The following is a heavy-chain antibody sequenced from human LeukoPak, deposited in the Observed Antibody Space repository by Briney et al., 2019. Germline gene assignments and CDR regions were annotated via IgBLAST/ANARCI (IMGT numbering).Heavy chain of an antibody. CDR2: IGYDGSNK. D-gene: IGHD3-10*01. J-gene: IGHJ3*01. CDR3: ARDRFMVRGVMVGTFDL. CDR1: GFTFSDYA. Sequence: PGGSLRLSCAASGFTFSDYAMHWVRQAPGKGLEWVAVIGYDGSNKYDADSVKGRFTISRDNPKNMMYLQMNSLRAEDTALYYCARDRFMVRGVMVGTFDLWGQGTMVTVSS. V-gene: IGHV3-33*01.